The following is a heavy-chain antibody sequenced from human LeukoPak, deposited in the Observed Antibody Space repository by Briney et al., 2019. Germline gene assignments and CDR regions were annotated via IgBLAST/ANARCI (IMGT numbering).Heavy chain of an antibody. CDR1: GGSISSYY. Sequence: ETLSLTCTVSGGSISSYYRSWIRQPPGKGLEWVANIKQDGSEKYYVDSVKGRFTISRDNAKNSLYLQMNSLRAEDTAVYYCARDLRKRAADDYWGQGTLVTVSS. CDR2: IKQDGSEK. J-gene: IGHJ4*02. D-gene: IGHD6-13*01. CDR3: ARDLRKRAADDY. V-gene: IGHV3-7*01.